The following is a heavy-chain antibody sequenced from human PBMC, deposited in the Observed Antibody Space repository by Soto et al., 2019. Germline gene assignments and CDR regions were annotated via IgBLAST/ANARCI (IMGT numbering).Heavy chain of an antibody. J-gene: IGHJ6*02. CDR3: ARGRILEWLTAFNYYYGMDV. D-gene: IGHD3-3*01. V-gene: IGHV4-34*01. Sequence: SETLSLTCAVYGGSFSGYYWSWIRQPPGKGLEWIGEINHSGSTNYNPSLKSRVTISVDASKNQFSLKLSSVTAADTAVYYCARGRILEWLTAFNYYYGMDVWGQGTTVTVSS. CDR2: INHSGST. CDR1: GGSFSGYY.